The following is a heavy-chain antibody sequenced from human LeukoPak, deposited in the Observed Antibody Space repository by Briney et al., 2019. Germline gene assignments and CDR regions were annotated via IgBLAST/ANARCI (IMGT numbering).Heavy chain of an antibody. CDR2: INTNTGNP. CDR3: ASGPSYSGNNDYFDS. CDR1: GYTFTSYA. D-gene: IGHD1-26*01. J-gene: IGHJ4*02. Sequence: ASVKVSCKASGYTFTSYAMNWVRQAPGQGLEWMGWINTNTGNPTYAQDYTGRFVFSLDTSVSTTYLQISRLKAEDTAVYYCASGPSYSGNNDYFDSWGQGTLVTVSS. V-gene: IGHV7-4-1*02.